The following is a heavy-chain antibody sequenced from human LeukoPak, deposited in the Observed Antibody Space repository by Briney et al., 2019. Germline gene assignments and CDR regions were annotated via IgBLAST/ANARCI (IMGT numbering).Heavy chain of an antibody. D-gene: IGHD2-15*01. J-gene: IGHJ4*02. Sequence: SSETLSLTCAVYGGSFSGYYWSWIRQPPGKGLEWIGEINHSGSTNYNPSLKSRVTISVDTSKNQFSLKLSSVTAADTAVYYCASNPLGYCSGGSRYSDYWGQGTLVTVSS. V-gene: IGHV4-34*01. CDR1: GGSFSGYY. CDR3: ASNPLGYCSGGSRYSDY. CDR2: INHSGST.